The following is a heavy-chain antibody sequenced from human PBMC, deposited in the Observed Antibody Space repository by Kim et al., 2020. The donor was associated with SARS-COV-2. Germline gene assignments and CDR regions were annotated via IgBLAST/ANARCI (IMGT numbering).Heavy chain of an antibody. CDR1: GYTFTGYY. J-gene: IGHJ4*02. CDR2: INPNSGGT. V-gene: IGHV1-2*06. D-gene: IGHD6-13*01. Sequence: ASVKVSCKASGYTFTGYYMHWVRQAPGQGLEWMGRINPNSGGTNYAQKFQGRVTMTRDTSISTAYMELSRLRSDDTAVYYCARASRSSWYLFDYWGQGTLVTVSS. CDR3: ARASRSSWYLFDY.